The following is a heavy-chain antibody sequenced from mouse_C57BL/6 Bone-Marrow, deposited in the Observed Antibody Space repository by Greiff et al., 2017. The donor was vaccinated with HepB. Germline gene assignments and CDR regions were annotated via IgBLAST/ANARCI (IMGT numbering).Heavy chain of an antibody. V-gene: IGHV5-9*01. D-gene: IGHD2-3*01. CDR3: ATYDGYDDFDY. J-gene: IGHJ2*01. Sequence: EVKLMESGGGLVKPGGSLKLSCAASGFTFSSYTMSWVRQTPEKRLEWVATISGGGGNTYYPDSVKGRFTISRDNAKNTLYLQMSSLRAEDTALYDCATYDGYDDFDYWGQGTTLTVSS. CDR2: ISGGGGNT. CDR1: GFTFSSYT.